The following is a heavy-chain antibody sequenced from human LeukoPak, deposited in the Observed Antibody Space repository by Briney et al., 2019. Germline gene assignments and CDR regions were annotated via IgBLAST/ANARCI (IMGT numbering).Heavy chain of an antibody. CDR2: IYYTGST. Sequence: PSGTPSLTCTISVGSISSYYWSWIRQPPGKGLEWSGYIYYTGSTNYNPSLKSLVIISLYTSKNQFSLRLSSVTAAEPAVYYCARGKRRGSYDISGSDYWGQGTLVTVSS. J-gene: IGHJ4*02. CDR1: VGSISSYY. D-gene: IGHD3-22*01. CDR3: ARGKRRGSYDISGSDY. V-gene: IGHV4-59*08.